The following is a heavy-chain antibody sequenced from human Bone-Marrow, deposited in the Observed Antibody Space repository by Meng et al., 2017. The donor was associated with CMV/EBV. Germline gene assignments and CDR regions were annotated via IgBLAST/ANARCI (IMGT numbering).Heavy chain of an antibody. CDR3: TTGVTYCGGDCSFPVDY. Sequence: FSNAWMSWGRRAPGKGLEGVGRIKSKTEDGTTDYAAPVKGRFTISRDDSKNTLYLQMNSLKTEDTAVYYCTTGVTYCGGDCSFPVDYWGQGTLVTVSS. D-gene: IGHD2-21*01. CDR2: IKSKTEDGTT. V-gene: IGHV3-15*01. CDR1: FSNAW. J-gene: IGHJ4*02.